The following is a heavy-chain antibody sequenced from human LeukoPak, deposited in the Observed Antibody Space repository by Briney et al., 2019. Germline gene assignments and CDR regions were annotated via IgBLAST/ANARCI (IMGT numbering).Heavy chain of an antibody. CDR1: GGSISSYY. CDR3: TRHGGIIAAAGTRAFDI. J-gene: IGHJ3*02. CDR2: IYYSGST. D-gene: IGHD6-13*01. V-gene: IGHV4-59*05. Sequence: SETLSLTCAVSGGSISSYYWSWIRQPPGKGLEWIGSIYYSGSTYYNPSLKSRVTISVDTSKNQFSLKLTSVTAADTAVYHCTRHGGIIAAAGTRAFDIWGQGTMVTVSS.